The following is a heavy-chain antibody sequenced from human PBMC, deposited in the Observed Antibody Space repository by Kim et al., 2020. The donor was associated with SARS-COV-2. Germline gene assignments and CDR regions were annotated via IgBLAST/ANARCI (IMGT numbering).Heavy chain of an antibody. J-gene: IGHJ3*02. Sequence: GGSLRLSCAASGFTFSSYAMSWVRQAPGKGLEWVSAISGSGAYYADSVKGRFTISRDNSKNTLYLQMNSLRVEDTAVYYCAKDVPRSGWAFDIWGQGTMVTVSS. V-gene: IGHV3-23*01. CDR2: ISGSGA. D-gene: IGHD2-15*01. CDR3: AKDVPRSGWAFDI. CDR1: GFTFSSYA.